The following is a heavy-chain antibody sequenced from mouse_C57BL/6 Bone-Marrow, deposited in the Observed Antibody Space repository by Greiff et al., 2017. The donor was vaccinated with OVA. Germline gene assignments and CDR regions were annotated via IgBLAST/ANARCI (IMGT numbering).Heavy chain of an antibody. CDR1: GFTFTDYY. CDR2: IRNKANGYTT. Sequence: EVMLVESGGGLVQPGGSLSLSCAASGFTFTDYYMSWVRQPPGKALEWLGFIRNKANGYTTEYSASVKGRFTISRDNSQSILYLQMNALRAEDSATYYCARPYGNYFDVWSTGTTVTVSS. CDR3: ARPYGNYFDV. V-gene: IGHV7-3*01. J-gene: IGHJ1*03. D-gene: IGHD2-10*02.